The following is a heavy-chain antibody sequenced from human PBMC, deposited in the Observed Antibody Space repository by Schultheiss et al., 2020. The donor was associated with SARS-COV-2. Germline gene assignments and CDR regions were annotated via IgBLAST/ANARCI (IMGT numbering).Heavy chain of an antibody. CDR2: IYYSGST. V-gene: IGHV4-31*03. CDR3: ARVGYYDSSGYRFDY. CDR1: GGSISSGGYY. Sequence: SETLSLTCTVSGGSISSGGYYWSWIRQHPGKGLEWIGYIYYSGSTYYNPSLKSRVTISVDTSKNQFSLKLSSVTAADTAVYYCARVGYYDSSGYRFDYWGQGTLVTVSS. D-gene: IGHD3-22*01. J-gene: IGHJ4*02.